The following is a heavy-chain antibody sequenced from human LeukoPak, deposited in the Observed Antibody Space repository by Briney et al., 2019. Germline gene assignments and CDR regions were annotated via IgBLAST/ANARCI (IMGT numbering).Heavy chain of an antibody. Sequence: SQTLSLTCTVSGGSISSGGYYWSWIRQHPGKGLEWIGYTYYSGSTYYNPSLKSRVTISVDTSKNQFSLKLSSVTAADTAVYYCARAPGIVVVPAAIRLVGMDVWGQGTTVTVSS. D-gene: IGHD2-2*02. J-gene: IGHJ6*02. CDR2: TYYSGST. V-gene: IGHV4-31*03. CDR3: ARAPGIVVVPAAIRLVGMDV. CDR1: GGSISSGGYY.